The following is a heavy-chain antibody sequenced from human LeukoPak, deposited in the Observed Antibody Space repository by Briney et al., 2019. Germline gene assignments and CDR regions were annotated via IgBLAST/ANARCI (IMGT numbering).Heavy chain of an antibody. CDR2: IYYSGRT. V-gene: IGHV4-59*05. J-gene: IGHJ3*02. CDR3: ARLIGRLGDDAFDI. D-gene: IGHD3-10*01. CDR1: GGSISSYY. Sequence: TSETLSLTCTVSGGSISSYYWSWIRQPPGKGLEWIGSIYYSGRTYYNPSLKSRVTISVDTSKNQFSLKLSSVTAADTAVYYCARLIGRLGDDAFDIWGQGTMVTVSS.